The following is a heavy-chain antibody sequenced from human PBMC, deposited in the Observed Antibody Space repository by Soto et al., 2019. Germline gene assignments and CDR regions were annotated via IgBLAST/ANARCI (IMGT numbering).Heavy chain of an antibody. CDR2: IYYSGST. J-gene: IGHJ6*02. V-gene: IGHV4-39*01. CDR1: GGSISSSSYY. Sequence: SETLSLTCTVSGGSISSSSYYWGWIRQPPGKGLEWIGSIYYSGSTYYNPSLESRVTISVDTSKNQFSLKLSSVTAADTAVYYCASMNSNQRIYYYYGMDVWGQGTTVTVSS. CDR3: ASMNSNQRIYYYYGMDV. D-gene: IGHD4-4*01.